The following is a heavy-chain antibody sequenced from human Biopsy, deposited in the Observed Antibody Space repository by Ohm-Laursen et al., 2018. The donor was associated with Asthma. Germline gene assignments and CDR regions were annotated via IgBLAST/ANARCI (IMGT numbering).Heavy chain of an antibody. V-gene: IGHV1-2*06. J-gene: IGHJ5*02. D-gene: IGHD6-13*01. CDR3: ARGQKSAGDRWFDP. Sequence: GASVKVSCKASGYNFISFAIHWVRQAPGQGLEWMGRINPNSGGTNYAQKFQGRVTMTRDTSISTAYMEVSRLRSDDTAVYYCARGQKSAGDRWFDPWGQGTLVTVSS. CDR1: GYNFISFA. CDR2: INPNSGGT.